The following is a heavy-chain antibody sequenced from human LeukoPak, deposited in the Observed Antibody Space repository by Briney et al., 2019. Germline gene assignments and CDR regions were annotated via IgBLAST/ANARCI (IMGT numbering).Heavy chain of an antibody. CDR2: ISSSSSYI. Sequence: PGRSLRLSCAASGFTFDDYAMNWVRQAPGKGLEWVSSISSSSSYIYYADSVKGRFTISRDNAKNSLYLQMNSLRAEDTAVYYCAAEGGNSNYWGQGTLVTVSS. D-gene: IGHD4-23*01. CDR1: GFTFDDYA. CDR3: AAEGGNSNY. J-gene: IGHJ4*02. V-gene: IGHV3-21*01.